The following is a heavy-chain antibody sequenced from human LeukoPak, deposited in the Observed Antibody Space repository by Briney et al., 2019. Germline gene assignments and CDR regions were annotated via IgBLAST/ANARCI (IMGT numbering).Heavy chain of an antibody. Sequence: SETLSLTCSVSGGSISSYYWSWIRQPPGKGLEWIGYIYYSGSTTKYNPSLKSRVTISVDTSKNQFSLKLSSVTAADTAVYYCVRGASCLGGSCYSGDAFDVWGQGTLVTVSS. CDR1: GGSISSYY. CDR2: IYYSGSTT. D-gene: IGHD2-15*01. J-gene: IGHJ3*01. CDR3: VRGASCLGGSCYSGDAFDV. V-gene: IGHV4-59*12.